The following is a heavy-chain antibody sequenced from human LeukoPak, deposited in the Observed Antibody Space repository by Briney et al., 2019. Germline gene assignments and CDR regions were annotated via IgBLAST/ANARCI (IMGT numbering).Heavy chain of an antibody. D-gene: IGHD1-26*01. CDR3: AKAGMREPSNY. V-gene: IGHV3-23*01. CDR1: GFTFSSYA. Sequence: GGSLRLSCAASGFTFSSYAMSWVRQAPGKGLEWVSAISGSGGSTYYADSVMGRFTISRDNSKNTLYLQMNSLRAEDTAVYYCAKAGMREPSNYWGQGTLVTVSS. J-gene: IGHJ4*02. CDR2: ISGSGGST.